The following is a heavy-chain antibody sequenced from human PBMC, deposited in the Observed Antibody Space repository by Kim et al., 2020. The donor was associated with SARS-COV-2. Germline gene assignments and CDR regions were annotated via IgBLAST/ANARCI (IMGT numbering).Heavy chain of an antibody. Sequence: YYTDAGKGRFTISRDNSKNSLYLQMNSLRAEDTAVYYCAAIAAAGKNFDYWGQGTLVTVSS. D-gene: IGHD6-13*01. CDR3: AAIAAAGKNFDY. V-gene: IGHV3-21*01. J-gene: IGHJ4*02.